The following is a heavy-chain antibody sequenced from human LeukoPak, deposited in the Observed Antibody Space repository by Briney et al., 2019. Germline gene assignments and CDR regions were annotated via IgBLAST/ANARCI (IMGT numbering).Heavy chain of an antibody. Sequence: GGSLRLSCATSGFTFDDYGMSWVCQAPGKGLEWVSGINWNGGSTGYADSVKGRFTISRDNAKNSLYLQMNSLRAEDTALYYCARDYSGSYRGDAFDIWGQGTMVTVSS. V-gene: IGHV3-20*04. CDR3: ARDYSGSYRGDAFDI. D-gene: IGHD1-26*01. J-gene: IGHJ3*02. CDR2: INWNGGST. CDR1: GFTFDDYG.